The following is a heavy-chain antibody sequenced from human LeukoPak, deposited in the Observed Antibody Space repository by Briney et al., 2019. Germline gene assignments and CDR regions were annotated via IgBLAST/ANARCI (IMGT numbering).Heavy chain of an antibody. CDR1: GFTFSSYA. J-gene: IGHJ6*02. CDR2: ISGSGGST. D-gene: IGHD6-19*01. CDR3: ATSPPRLVRHYYYYGMDV. Sequence: GGSLRLSCAPSGFTFSSYAMSWVRQAPGKGLEWVSAISGSGGSTYYADSVKGRFTISRDNSRNTLHLQMNSLRAEDTAVYYCATSPPRLVRHYYYYGMDVWGQGTTVTVSS. V-gene: IGHV3-23*01.